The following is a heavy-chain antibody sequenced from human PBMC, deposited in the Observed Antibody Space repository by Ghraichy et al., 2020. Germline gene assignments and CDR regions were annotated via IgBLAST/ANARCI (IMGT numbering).Heavy chain of an antibody. D-gene: IGHD6-13*01. CDR3: ARDSAWYSSSWHFDY. CDR1: GFTVSSNY. J-gene: IGHJ4*02. CDR2: IYSGGST. V-gene: IGHV3-53*01. Sequence: GGSLRLSCAASGFTVSSNYMSWVRQAPGKGLEWVSVIYSGGSTYYADSVKGRFTISRDNSKNTLYLQMNSLRAEDTAVYYCARDSAWYSSSWHFDYGGQGTLVTVSS.